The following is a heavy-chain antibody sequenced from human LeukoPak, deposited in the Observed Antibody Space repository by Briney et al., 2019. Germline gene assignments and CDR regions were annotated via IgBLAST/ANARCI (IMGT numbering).Heavy chain of an antibody. V-gene: IGHV3-7*01. D-gene: IGHD1-26*01. CDR1: GFTFSRNW. Sequence: TGGSLRLSCAASGFTFSRNWMSWVRQAPGKRPEWVANMNKDGSEKYYADSVKGRFTISRDNARNSVYLQMNSLRVEDTAVYYCARDPVEWEQLLDYWGQGTLVTVSS. J-gene: IGHJ4*02. CDR3: ARDPVEWEQLLDY. CDR2: MNKDGSEK.